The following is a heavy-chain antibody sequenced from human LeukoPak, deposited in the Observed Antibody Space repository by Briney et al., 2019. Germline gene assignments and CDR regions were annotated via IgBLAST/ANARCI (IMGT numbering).Heavy chain of an antibody. CDR1: GYTFTSYD. D-gene: IGHD3-22*01. CDR2: MNPNSGNT. V-gene: IGHV1-8*01. CDR3: ARRYDSSLYYYYYMDV. Sequence: ASVKVSCKASGYTFTSYDINWVRQATGQGLEWMGWMNPNSGNTGYAQKFQGRVTMTRNTSISTAYMELSSLRSEDTAVYYCARRYDSSLYYYYYMDVWGKGTTVTVSS. J-gene: IGHJ6*03.